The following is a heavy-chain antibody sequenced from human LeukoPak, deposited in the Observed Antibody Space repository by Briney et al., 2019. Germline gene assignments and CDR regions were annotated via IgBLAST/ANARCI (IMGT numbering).Heavy chain of an antibody. CDR3: ARTDNLDY. CDR1: GFRFSSSR. V-gene: IGHV3-74*01. J-gene: IGHJ4*02. D-gene: IGHD5-24*01. CDR2: ISADGSST. Sequence: GRSLRLSCAASGFRFSSSRMHWVRQGPGKGLVWVTRISADGSSTTYADSVQGRFTISRDNAKNTLYLQMNSLRAEDTAVYYCARTDNLDYWGQGSLVTVSS.